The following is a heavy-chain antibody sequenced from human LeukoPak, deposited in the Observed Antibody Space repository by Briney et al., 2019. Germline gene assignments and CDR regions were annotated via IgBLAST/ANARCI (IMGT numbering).Heavy chain of an antibody. J-gene: IGHJ5*02. CDR2: IIPILGIA. CDR1: GGTFSSYA. CDR3: ATTLAAAGTIDWFDP. V-gene: IGHV1-69*04. D-gene: IGHD6-13*01. Sequence: GASVKVSCKASGGTFSSYAISWVRQAPGQGLEWMGRIIPILGIANYAQKFQGRVTITADKSTSTAYMELSSLRSKDTAVYYCATTLAAAGTIDWFDPWGQGTLVTVSS.